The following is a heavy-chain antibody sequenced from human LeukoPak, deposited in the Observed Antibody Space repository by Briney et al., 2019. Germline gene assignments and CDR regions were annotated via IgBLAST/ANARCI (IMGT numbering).Heavy chain of an antibody. V-gene: IGHV3-53*01. CDR3: ASGPV. J-gene: IGHJ3*01. CDR2: IYSGGST. CDR1: GFHLSRKH. Sequence: GSLRPSCAASGFHLSRKHLSLVRQAPGKGLAWVSVIYSGGSTYYADSVKGRFTISRDNFQNTLYLQMNSLRAEDTAVYYWASGPVWGQGTMVTVSS.